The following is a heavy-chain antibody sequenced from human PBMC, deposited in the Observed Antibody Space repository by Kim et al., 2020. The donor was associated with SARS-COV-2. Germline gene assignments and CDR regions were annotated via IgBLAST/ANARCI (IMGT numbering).Heavy chain of an antibody. D-gene: IGHD2-15*01. CDR1: GGSISSYY. J-gene: IGHJ4*02. CDR2: IYYSGST. CDR3: ARMTNQAVAATFFDY. Sequence: SETLSLTCTVSGGSISSYYWSWIRQPPGKGLEWIGYIYYSGSTNYNPSLKSRVTISVDTSKNQFSLKLSSVTAADTAVYYCARMTNQAVAATFFDYWGQGTLVTVSS. V-gene: IGHV4-59*13.